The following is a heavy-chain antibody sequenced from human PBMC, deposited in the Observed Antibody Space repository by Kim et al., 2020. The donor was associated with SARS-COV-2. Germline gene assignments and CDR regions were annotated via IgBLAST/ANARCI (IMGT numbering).Heavy chain of an antibody. V-gene: IGHV4-30-2*01. D-gene: IGHD4-4*01. Sequence: SETLSLTCAVSGGSISSGGYSWSWIRQPPGKGLEWIGYIYYTGSTYYNPSLKSRVTISVDRSNNQFSLKLSSVTAADTAVYYCARALQKDFDLWGRGTLVTVSS. CDR3: ARALQKDFDL. J-gene: IGHJ2*01. CDR2: IYYTGST. CDR1: GGSISSGGYS.